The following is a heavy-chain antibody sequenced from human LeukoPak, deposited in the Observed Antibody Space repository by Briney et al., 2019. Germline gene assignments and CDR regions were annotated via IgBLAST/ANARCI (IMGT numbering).Heavy chain of an antibody. Sequence: GGSLRLSCAASGFTFSSYGMSWVRQAPGKGLEWVSAISGSGGSTYYADSVKGRFTISRDNSKNTLYLQMNSLRAEDTAVYYCAKDHGVYGSGPNWFDPWGQGTLVTVSS. V-gene: IGHV3-23*01. J-gene: IGHJ5*02. CDR2: ISGSGGST. CDR1: GFTFSSYG. CDR3: AKDHGVYGSGPNWFDP. D-gene: IGHD3-10*01.